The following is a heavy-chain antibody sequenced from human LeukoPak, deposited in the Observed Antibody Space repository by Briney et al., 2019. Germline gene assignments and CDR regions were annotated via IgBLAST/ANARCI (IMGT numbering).Heavy chain of an antibody. V-gene: IGHV3-30-3*01. D-gene: IGHD6-13*01. CDR3: AKGGSSLLGGYYYYMDV. Sequence: PGRSLRLSCAASGFTFSSYAMHWVRQAPGKGLEWVAVISYDGSNKYYADSVKGRFTISRDNAKNSLYLQMNSLRAEDMALYYCAKGGSSLLGGYYYYMDVWGKGTTVTVSS. CDR1: GFTFSSYA. CDR2: ISYDGSNK. J-gene: IGHJ6*03.